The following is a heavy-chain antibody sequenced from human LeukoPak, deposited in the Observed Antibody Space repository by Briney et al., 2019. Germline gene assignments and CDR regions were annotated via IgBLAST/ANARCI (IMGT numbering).Heavy chain of an antibody. CDR2: ATSDGSST. D-gene: IGHD4-17*01. V-gene: IGHV3-74*03. CDR1: GFTFSSFW. CDR3: ARGGYGSIDY. J-gene: IGHJ4*02. Sequence: GGSLRLSCAASGFTFSSFWMHWVRQAPGKGLVWVSYATSDGSSTTYADSRKGRFTISRDNAKNTLYLQMNSLRAEDTAVYCCARGGYGSIDYWGQGTLVTVSS.